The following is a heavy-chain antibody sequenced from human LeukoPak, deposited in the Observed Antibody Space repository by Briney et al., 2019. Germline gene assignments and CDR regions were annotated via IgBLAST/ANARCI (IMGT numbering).Heavy chain of an antibody. CDR1: GGSISSSSCY. D-gene: IGHD3-22*01. CDR2: IYYSGST. Sequence: SETLSLTCTVSGGSISSSSCYWGWIRQPPGKGLEWIGSIYYSGSTYYNPSLKSRVTISVDTSKNQFSLKLSSVTAADTAVYYCATRTYYYDSSGYYFDYWGQGTLVTVSS. CDR3: ATRTYYYDSSGYYFDY. J-gene: IGHJ4*02. V-gene: IGHV4-39*01.